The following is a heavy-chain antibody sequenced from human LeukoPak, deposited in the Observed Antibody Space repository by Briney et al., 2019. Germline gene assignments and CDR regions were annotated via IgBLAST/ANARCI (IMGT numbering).Heavy chain of an antibody. Sequence: ASVKVSCKASGGTFTSYGISWVRQAPGQGLEWMGWISAYNGNTNYAQKLQGRVTMTTDTSTSTAYMELRSLSSDDTAVYYCARVDIITAAGTSSFDYWGQGTLVTVSS. CDR3: ARVDIITAAGTSSFDY. CDR1: GGTFTSYG. D-gene: IGHD6-13*01. CDR2: ISAYNGNT. V-gene: IGHV1-18*01. J-gene: IGHJ4*02.